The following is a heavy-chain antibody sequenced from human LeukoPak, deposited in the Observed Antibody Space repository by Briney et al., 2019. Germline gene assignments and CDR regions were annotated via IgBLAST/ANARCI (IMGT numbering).Heavy chain of an antibody. CDR2: ISAYNGNT. J-gene: IGHJ5*02. D-gene: IGHD2-15*01. CDR1: GYTFTSYG. V-gene: IGHV1-18*01. CDR3: ARDGVVVVAATYSYNWFDP. Sequence: ASVKVSCTASGYTFTSYGISWVRQAPGQGLEWMGWISAYNGNTNYAQKLQGRVTMTTDTSTSTAYRELRSLRSDDTAVYYCARDGVVVVAATYSYNWFDPWGQGTLVTVSS.